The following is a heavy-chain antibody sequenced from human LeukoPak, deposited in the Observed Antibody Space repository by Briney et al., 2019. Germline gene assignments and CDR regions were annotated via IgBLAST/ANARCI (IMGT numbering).Heavy chain of an antibody. V-gene: IGHV3-23*01. Sequence: GGSLRLSCAPSGFSLSSSAMSWVRQAPEKGLEWVSTISHTKTKTYYGDSVKGRFTISRDSSKNTLYLQMNSLRAEDTAVYYCAKALGSGYYLDYFDYWGQGTLVTVSS. CDR3: AKALGSGYYLDYFDY. D-gene: IGHD3-22*01. CDR2: ISHTKTKT. CDR1: GFSLSSSA. J-gene: IGHJ4*02.